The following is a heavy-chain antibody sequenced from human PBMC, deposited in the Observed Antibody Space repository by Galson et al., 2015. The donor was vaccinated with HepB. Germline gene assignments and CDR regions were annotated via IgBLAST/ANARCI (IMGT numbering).Heavy chain of an antibody. CDR2: IWYDGSNK. V-gene: IGHV3-33*01. CDR1: GFTFSSYG. J-gene: IGHJ6*02. CDR3: ARDREWLFGSYYGMDV. D-gene: IGHD3-10*02. Sequence: SLRLSCAASGFTFSSYGMHWVRQAPGKGLEWVAVIWYDGSNKYYADSVKGRFTISRDNSKNTLYLQMNSLRAEDTAVYYCARDREWLFGSYYGMDVWGQGTTVTVSS.